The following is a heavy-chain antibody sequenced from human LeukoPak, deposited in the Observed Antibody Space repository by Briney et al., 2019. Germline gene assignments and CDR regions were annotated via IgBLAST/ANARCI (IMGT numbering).Heavy chain of an antibody. CDR3: ASGGPCSSTNYYYYCYMDV. D-gene: IGHD2-2*01. CDR1: GFNLSTHA. V-gene: IGHV3-48*04. J-gene: IGHJ6*03. CDR2: IQGSSNTI. Sequence: PGGSLRLSCSSPGFNLSTHAMTSGRQATAKVDELLSYIQGSSNTIDYADSVKGRFTVSRDNAKNSLHLQMNSLRTEDTAVYFCASGGPCSSTNYYYYCYMDVWGKGTTVTVSS.